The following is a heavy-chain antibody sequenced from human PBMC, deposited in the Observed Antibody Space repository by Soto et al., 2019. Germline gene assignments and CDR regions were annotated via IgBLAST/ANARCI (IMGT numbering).Heavy chain of an antibody. Sequence: QDQLVQSGGEVKKPGASVKVSCKASGYSFTNYGITWVRQAPGQGFEWMGWISAYNGDTNYAQKLQGRVTMTTDASTRKAYLELRSLRSDDTAVYYCARDRGVAPPVAGNTHYYYYMDVWGKGTTVTVSS. J-gene: IGHJ6*03. CDR1: GYSFTNYG. D-gene: IGHD6-19*01. CDR2: ISAYNGDT. CDR3: ARDRGVAPPVAGNTHYYYYMDV. V-gene: IGHV1-18*01.